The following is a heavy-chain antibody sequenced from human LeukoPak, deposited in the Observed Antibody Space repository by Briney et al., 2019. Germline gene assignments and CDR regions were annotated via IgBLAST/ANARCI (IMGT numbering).Heavy chain of an antibody. Sequence: GDPLRLSCAPSWVLHRSHLMSYPPPAPGKALEGVSTNTGCGGSTYYADSVKGRFTISRDNSKNTLYLQMNSLRAEDTAVYYCAKAQLLWFGELSHDYWGQGTLVTVSS. V-gene: IGHV3-23*01. CDR2: NTGCGGST. CDR1: WVLHRSHL. CDR3: AKAQLLWFGELSHDY. J-gene: IGHJ4*02. D-gene: IGHD3-10*01.